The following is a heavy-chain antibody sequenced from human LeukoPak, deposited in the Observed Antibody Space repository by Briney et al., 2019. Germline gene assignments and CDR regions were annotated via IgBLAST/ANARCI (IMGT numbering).Heavy chain of an antibody. CDR3: ASLPDYYFDY. J-gene: IGHJ4*02. CDR2: IKQDGSEK. CDR1: GFPFSTYA. D-gene: IGHD2-21*02. Sequence: GGSLRLSCAASGFPFSTYAMNWVRQAPGKGLEWVANIKQDGSEKYYVDSVKGRFTISRDNAKNSLYLQMSSLRAEDTAVYYCASLPDYYFDYWGQGTLVTVSS. V-gene: IGHV3-7*01.